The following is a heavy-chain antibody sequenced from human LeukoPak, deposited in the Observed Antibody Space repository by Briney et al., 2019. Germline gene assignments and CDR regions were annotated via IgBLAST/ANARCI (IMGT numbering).Heavy chain of an antibody. CDR3: ARDGTGDYGDYQPCALDI. D-gene: IGHD4-17*01. J-gene: IGHJ3*02. V-gene: IGHV4-30-4*01. CDR1: GGSISSGDYY. CDR2: IYYSGST. Sequence: PAQTLSLTCTVSGGSISSGDYYWSRIRQPPGKGLEWIGYIYYSGSTYYNPSLKSRVTISVDTSKNQFSLKLSTVTAADTAVYYCARDGTGDYGDYQPCALDIWDQGTLATVTS.